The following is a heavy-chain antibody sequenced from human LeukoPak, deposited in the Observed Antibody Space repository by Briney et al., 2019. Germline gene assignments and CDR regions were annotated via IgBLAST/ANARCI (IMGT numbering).Heavy chain of an antibody. Sequence: SETLSLTCTVSGGSINSYYWSWIRQPAGKGLEWIGRIFSSGNTIYNPSLQSRVTMSVDTSKNQFSLRLNSVTAADTAVYFCARDRGFLVTVYYFDYWGQGSLVTVSS. CDR1: GGSINSYY. J-gene: IGHJ4*02. CDR3: ARDRGFLVTVYYFDY. D-gene: IGHD3-10*01. V-gene: IGHV4-4*07. CDR2: IFSSGNT.